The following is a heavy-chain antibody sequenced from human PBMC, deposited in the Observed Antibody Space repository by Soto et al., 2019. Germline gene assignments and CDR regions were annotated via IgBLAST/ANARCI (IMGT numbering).Heavy chain of an antibody. CDR3: AGRGGVGGGGDY. J-gene: IGHJ4*01. V-gene: IGHV5-10-1*03. CDR2: IDPTNSNV. CDR1: GYRFTSSW. Sequence: EVQLVQSGAELKRSGESLRISCAGSGYRFTSSWINWVRQTPGKGLEWVGTIDPTNSNVNDNPSFRGHVSLSVDKSISTAYLEGSSGKSSDTAMYSCAGRGGVGGGGDYWGQGTLVTVSS. D-gene: IGHD3-16*01.